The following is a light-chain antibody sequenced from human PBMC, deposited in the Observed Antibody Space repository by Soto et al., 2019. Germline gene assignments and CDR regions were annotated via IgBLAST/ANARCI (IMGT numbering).Light chain of an antibody. CDR2: GAS. Sequence: EIVFTHAPGTLSLSPGERATLSCRASQSVSSSYLAWYQQKPGQAPRLLIYGASSRATGIPDRFSGSGSGTDFTLTNSRLEPEDFAVYYCQQYGSSPKTFGQGPRVDTK. CDR3: QQYGSSPKT. J-gene: IGKJ1*01. CDR1: QSVSSSY. V-gene: IGKV3-20*01.